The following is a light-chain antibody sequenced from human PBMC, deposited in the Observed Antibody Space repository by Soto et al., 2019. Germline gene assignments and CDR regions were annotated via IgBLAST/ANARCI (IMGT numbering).Light chain of an antibody. CDR1: QSVSSN. V-gene: IGKV3-15*01. J-gene: IGKJ1*01. CDR3: QQRSNWPPTWT. CDR2: DAS. Sequence: EIVMTQSPDPLSVTQGARATLSCRAIQSVSSNLAWYQQKPGQAPRLLIYDASTRAPGFPARFSGSGSGTEFTLTISSLQSEDFAVYYCQQRSNWPPTWTFGQGTKVDI.